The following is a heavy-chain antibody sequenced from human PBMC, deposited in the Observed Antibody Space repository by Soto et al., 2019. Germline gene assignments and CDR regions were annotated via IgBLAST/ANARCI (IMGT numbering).Heavy chain of an antibody. CDR2: IYYNGHA. D-gene: IGHD3-9*01. CDR3: ARVQSSYYDRAFDS. CDR1: GGCISPYY. J-gene: IGHJ4*02. V-gene: IGHV4-59*08. Sequence: SETLSLTCTVSGGCISPYYWSWIRQPPGKGLEWIGYIYYNGHADYNPSLKSRVTISVATSKNQFSLKLSSVTAADRAVYYCARVQSSYYDRAFDSWGQGIQVTV.